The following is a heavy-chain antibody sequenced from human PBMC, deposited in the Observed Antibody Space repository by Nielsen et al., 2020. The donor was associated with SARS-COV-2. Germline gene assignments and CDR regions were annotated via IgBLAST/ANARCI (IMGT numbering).Heavy chain of an antibody. V-gene: IGHV1-46*01. Sequence: WVRQAPGQGLEWMGIINPSGGSTSYAQKFQGRVTITRDTSASTAYMELSSLRSEDTAVYYCARVRFLEWLPPTYYYGMDVWGQGTTVTVSS. CDR3: ARVRFLEWLPPTYYYGMDV. J-gene: IGHJ6*02. CDR2: INPSGGST. D-gene: IGHD3-3*01.